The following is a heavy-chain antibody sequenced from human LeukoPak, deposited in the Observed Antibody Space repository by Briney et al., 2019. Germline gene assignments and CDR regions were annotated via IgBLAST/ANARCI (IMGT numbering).Heavy chain of an antibody. CDR1: GFTFSSYS. V-gene: IGHV3-21*01. Sequence: GGSPRLSCAASGFTFSSYSMNWVRRAPGKGLEWVSSISSSSSYIYYADSVKGRFTISRDNAKNSLYLQMNSLRAEDTAVYYCARDLYCGGDCYYMAYFDYWGQGTLVTVSS. J-gene: IGHJ4*02. CDR3: ARDLYCGGDCYYMAYFDY. CDR2: ISSSSSYI. D-gene: IGHD2-21*02.